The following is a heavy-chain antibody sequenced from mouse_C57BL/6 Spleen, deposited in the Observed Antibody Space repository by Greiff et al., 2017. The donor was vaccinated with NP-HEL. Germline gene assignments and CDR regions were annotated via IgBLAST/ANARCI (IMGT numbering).Heavy chain of an antibody. Sequence: QVQLQQPGAELVMPGASVKLSCKASGYTFTSYWMHWVKQRPGQGLEWIGEIDPSDSYTNYNQKFKGKSTLTADKSSSAAYMQLSSLTSEDSAVYYSARTGIGRGNFGYWGQGTTLTVSS. CDR3: ARTGIGRGNFGY. V-gene: IGHV1-69*01. J-gene: IGHJ2*01. CDR2: IDPSDSYT. D-gene: IGHD2-14*01. CDR1: GYTFTSYW.